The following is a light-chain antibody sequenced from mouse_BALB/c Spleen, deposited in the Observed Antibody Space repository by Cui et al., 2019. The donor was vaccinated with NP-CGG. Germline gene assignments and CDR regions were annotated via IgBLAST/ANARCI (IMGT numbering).Light chain of an antibody. V-gene: IGLV1*01. J-gene: IGLJ1*01. CDR2: GTN. CDR3: ALWYSNHWV. Sequence: AAVVHEAAVTTSPGETVTLTCRSSTGAVTTSNYANWVQEKPDHLFTGLIGGTNNRVPGVPARFSGSLIGDKAALTITGAQTEDEAIYFCALWYSNHWVFGGGTKLTVL. CDR1: TGAVTTSNY.